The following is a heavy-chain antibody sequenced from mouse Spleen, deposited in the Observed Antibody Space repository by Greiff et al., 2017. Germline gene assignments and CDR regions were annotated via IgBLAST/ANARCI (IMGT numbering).Heavy chain of an antibody. CDR1: GYTFTSYW. J-gene: IGHJ2*01. CDR2: IHPNSGST. Sequence: QVQLQQPGAELVKPGASVKLSCKASGYTFTSYWMHWVKQRPGQGLEWIGMIHPNSGSTNYNEKFKSKATLTVDKSSSTAYMQLSSLTSEDSAVYYCVRSDYSNYGDYWGQGTTLTVSS. V-gene: IGHV1-64*01. D-gene: IGHD2-5*01. CDR3: VRSDYSNYGDY.